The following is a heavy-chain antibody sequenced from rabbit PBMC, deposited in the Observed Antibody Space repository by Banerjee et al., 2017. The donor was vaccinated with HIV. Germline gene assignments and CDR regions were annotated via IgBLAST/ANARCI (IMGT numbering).Heavy chain of an antibody. D-gene: IGHD1-1*01. CDR3: ARDLSAYGDSSGLGL. CDR2: INTSSGNT. CDR1: GFSFSNKYV. V-gene: IGHV1S45*01. Sequence: QEQLEESGGDLVKPEGSLTLTCTASGFSFSNKYVMCWVRQAPGKGLEWIACINTSSGNTVYASWAKGRFTISKTSSTTVTLQMTSLTAADTATYLCARDLSAYGDSSGLGLWGPGTLVTVS. J-gene: IGHJ4*01.